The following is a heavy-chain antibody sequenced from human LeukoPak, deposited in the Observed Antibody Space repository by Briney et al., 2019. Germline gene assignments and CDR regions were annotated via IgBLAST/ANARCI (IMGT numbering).Heavy chain of an antibody. CDR1: GGTFSSYA. V-gene: IGHV1-69*05. Sequence: GASVKVSCKASGGTFSSYAISWVRQAPGQGLEWMGGIIPIFGTANYAQKFQGRVTITTDESTGTAYMELSSLRSEDTAVYYCARIAVAGPSYWGQGTLVTVPS. J-gene: IGHJ4*02. CDR2: IIPIFGTA. CDR3: ARIAVAGPSY. D-gene: IGHD6-19*01.